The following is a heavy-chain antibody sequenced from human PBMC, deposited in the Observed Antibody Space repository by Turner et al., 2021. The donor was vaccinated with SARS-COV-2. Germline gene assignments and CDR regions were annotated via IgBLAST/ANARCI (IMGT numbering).Heavy chain of an antibody. J-gene: IGHJ4*02. D-gene: IGHD3-10*01. CDR3: AREWQFEEISLDY. Sequence: VQLVGSGGDVGQTGRSLRLSCAASGFTFSSYGMHWVRQAPGKGLEWVAVIYLDGSNNYYADSVKGRFTISRDNSKNTLYLQMNSLRAEDTAVYYCAREWQFEEISLDYWGQGTLVTVSS. CDR1: GFTFSSYG. V-gene: IGHV3-33*01. CDR2: IYLDGSNN.